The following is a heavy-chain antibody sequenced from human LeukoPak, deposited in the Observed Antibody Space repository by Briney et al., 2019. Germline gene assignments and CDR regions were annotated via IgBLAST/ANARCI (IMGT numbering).Heavy chain of an antibody. Sequence: GGSLRLSCASSGFTFSSYSMNWVRQAPGKGLEWVSSISSSSSYIYYADSVKGRFTISRDNAKNSLYLLMNSLRAEDTAVYYCARDLGSGSSFDYWGQGTLVTVSS. J-gene: IGHJ4*02. D-gene: IGHD3-10*01. CDR1: GFTFSSYS. V-gene: IGHV3-21*01. CDR3: ARDLGSGSSFDY. CDR2: ISSSSSYI.